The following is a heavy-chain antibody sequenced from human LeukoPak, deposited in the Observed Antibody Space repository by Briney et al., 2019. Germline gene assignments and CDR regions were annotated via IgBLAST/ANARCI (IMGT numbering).Heavy chain of an antibody. CDR1: GFTFSSYA. J-gene: IGHJ4*02. V-gene: IGHV3-30-3*01. CDR3: ARGLAVAGSFDY. CDR2: ISYDGSNK. D-gene: IGHD6-19*01. Sequence: GGSLRLSCTASGFTFSSYAMHWVRQAPGKGLEWVAVISYDGSNKYYADSVKGRFTISRDNSKNTLYLQMNSLRAEDTAVYYCARGLAVAGSFDYWGQGTLVTVSS.